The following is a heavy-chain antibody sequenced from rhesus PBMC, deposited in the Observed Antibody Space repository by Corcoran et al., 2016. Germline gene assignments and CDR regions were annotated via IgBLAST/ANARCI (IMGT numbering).Heavy chain of an antibody. CDR3: TREGGIAAAGVDY. V-gene: IGHV3-134*01. CDR2: ISWNSGTK. CDR1: GFTFDDYA. D-gene: IGHD6-25*01. Sequence: DVQLVESGGGLVKPGGSLRLSCAASGFTFDDYAMSWVRKAPGKGLEWVSRISWNSGTKYYADSVKGLFTISRDNAKTSLFVKMDRLRAEDTAVYYCTREGGIAAAGVDYWGQGVLVTVSS. J-gene: IGHJ4*01.